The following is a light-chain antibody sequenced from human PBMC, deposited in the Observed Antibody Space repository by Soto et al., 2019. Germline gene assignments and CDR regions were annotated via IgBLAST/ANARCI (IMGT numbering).Light chain of an antibody. Sequence: EIVLTQSPGTLSLSPGERATLSCRASQSVSSSYLAWYQQKPGQAPRLLIYGASSRATGSPDRFSGSGSGTDFTLTISRLEPEDFAVYYCHQYGSSPYTCGQGTKLEIK. CDR3: HQYGSSPYT. CDR1: QSVSSSY. V-gene: IGKV3-20*01. CDR2: GAS. J-gene: IGKJ2*01.